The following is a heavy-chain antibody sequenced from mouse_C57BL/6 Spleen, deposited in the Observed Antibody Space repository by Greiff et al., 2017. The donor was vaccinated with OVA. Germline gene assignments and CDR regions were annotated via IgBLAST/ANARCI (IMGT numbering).Heavy chain of an antibody. D-gene: IGHD1-1*01. CDR1: GYAFSSSW. J-gene: IGHJ2*01. CDR2: IYPGDGDT. Sequence: VQLQQSGPELVKPGASVKISCKASGYAFSSSWMNWVKQRPGKGLEWIGRIYPGDGDTNYNGKFKGKATLTADKSSSTAYMQLSSLTSEDSAVYFCARGESRGYWGQGTTLTVSS. CDR3: ARGESRGY. V-gene: IGHV1-82*01.